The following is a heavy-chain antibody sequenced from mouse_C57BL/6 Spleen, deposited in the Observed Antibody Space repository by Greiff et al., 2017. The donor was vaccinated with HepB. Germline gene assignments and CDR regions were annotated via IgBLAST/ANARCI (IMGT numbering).Heavy chain of an antibody. CDR2: ISSGGDYI. Sequence: DVQLVESGEGLVKPGGSLKLSCAASGFTFSSYAMSWVRQTPEKRLEWVAYISSGGDYIYYADTVKGRFTISRDNARNTLYLQMNSLKSEDTAMYYCTREDDYDGGSDAMDYWGQGTSVTVSS. CDR1: GFTFSSYA. V-gene: IGHV5-9-1*02. J-gene: IGHJ4*01. CDR3: TREDDYDGGSDAMDY. D-gene: IGHD2-4*01.